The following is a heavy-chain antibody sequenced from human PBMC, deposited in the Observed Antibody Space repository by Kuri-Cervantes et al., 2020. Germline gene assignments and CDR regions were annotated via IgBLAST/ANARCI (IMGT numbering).Heavy chain of an antibody. Sequence: SETLSLTCAVYGGSFSGYYWSWIRQSPGKGLEWIGHTYYNGDTNYHPSLKSRVTISVDRSKDQISLKLSSVTAADTAVYYCARDDAGDYGWFDPWGQGTLVTVSS. CDR1: GGSFSGYY. CDR2: TYYNGDT. V-gene: IGHV4-34*11. J-gene: IGHJ5*02. CDR3: ARDDAGDYGWFDP. D-gene: IGHD4-17*01.